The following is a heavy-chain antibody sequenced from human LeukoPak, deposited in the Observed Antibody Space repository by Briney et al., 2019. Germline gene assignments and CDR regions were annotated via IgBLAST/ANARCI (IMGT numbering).Heavy chain of an antibody. D-gene: IGHD2-2*02. V-gene: IGHV3-74*01. CDR3: AKGVVPAAITDC. Sequence: GGSLRLSCAASGFTFSRNWMHWVRQAPGKGLVWVSCINSDGSSTSYADFVKGRFTISRDNAKNTLYLQMNSLRAEDTAVYYCAKGVVPAAITDCWGQGTLVTVSS. J-gene: IGHJ4*02. CDR1: GFTFSRNW. CDR2: INSDGSST.